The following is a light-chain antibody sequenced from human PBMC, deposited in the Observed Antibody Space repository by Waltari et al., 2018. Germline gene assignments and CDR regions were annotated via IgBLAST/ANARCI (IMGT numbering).Light chain of an antibody. CDR1: QSISNL. Sequence: DIQMTQSPSTLSASVGDRVTITCRASQSISNLLAWYQQKPGTPPKLLIYKASSLESGVPSRFSGSGSGTEFTLTISSLHPDDFATYYCQQYNFYSPLTFGGGTKMEIK. V-gene: IGKV1-5*03. J-gene: IGKJ4*01. CDR3: QQYNFYSPLT. CDR2: KAS.